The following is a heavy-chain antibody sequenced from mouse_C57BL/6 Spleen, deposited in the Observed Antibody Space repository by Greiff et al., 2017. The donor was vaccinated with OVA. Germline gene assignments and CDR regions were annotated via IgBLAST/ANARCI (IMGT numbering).Heavy chain of an antibody. D-gene: IGHD2-10*01. Sequence: EVMLVESGGGLVKPGGSLKLSCAASGFTFSSYAMSWVRQTPEKRLEWVATISDGGRYTYYPATVQGRFTISRDNAKNNLYLQMSHLKSEDTAMDYCARDRREDPYPVAYWGQGTLVTVSA. V-gene: IGHV5-4*01. J-gene: IGHJ3*01. CDR3: ARDRREDPYPVAY. CDR2: ISDGGRYT. CDR1: GFTFSSYA.